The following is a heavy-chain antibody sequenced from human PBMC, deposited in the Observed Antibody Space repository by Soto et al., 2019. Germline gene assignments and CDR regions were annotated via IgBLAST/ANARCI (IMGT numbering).Heavy chain of an antibody. D-gene: IGHD3-10*01. V-gene: IGHV4-31*03. CDR2: ISYSGST. J-gene: IGHJ6*02. Sequence: QVQLQESGPGLVKPSQTLSLTCTVSGGSISSGGYYWSWIRQHPGKGLEWIGYISYSGSTYYNPSLKSRVTLSVDTSKNQFSLKLSSVTAADTAVYYCARDPFGGANYYGMDVWGQGTTVTVSS. CDR1: GGSISSGGYY. CDR3: ARDPFGGANYYGMDV.